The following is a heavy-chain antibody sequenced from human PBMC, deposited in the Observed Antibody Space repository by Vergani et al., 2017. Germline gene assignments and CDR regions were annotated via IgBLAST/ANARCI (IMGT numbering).Heavy chain of an antibody. CDR2: INHSGST. J-gene: IGHJ6*03. V-gene: IGHV4-34*10. CDR1: GGSFSGYY. D-gene: IGHD3-22*01. Sequence: QVRLQESGPGLVKPSETLSLTCAVYGGSFSGYYWSWIRQPPGTGLEWFGEINHSGSTNYNPSLKRRVTISVDTSKNQFYLKLSSVPAADTAVYYCASMAPDYYDSSGHRYYYYYMDVWGKGTTVTVSS. CDR3: ASMAPDYYDSSGHRYYYYYMDV.